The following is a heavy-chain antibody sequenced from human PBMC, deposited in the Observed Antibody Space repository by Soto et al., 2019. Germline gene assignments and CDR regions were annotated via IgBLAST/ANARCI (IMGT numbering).Heavy chain of an antibody. CDR1: GYSFTNDW. D-gene: IGHD3-9*01. CDR2: IYLDDSNT. V-gene: IGHV5-51*01. Sequence: GESLKISCKGSGYSFTNDWIDWVRQSPGKGLEWMGIIYLDDSNTRYSPSFQGQVTISADKSISTAYLQWSSLKASDTAMYYCARHGHYDILTGYYNDYWGQGTLVTVSS. CDR3: ARHGHYDILTGYYNDY. J-gene: IGHJ4*02.